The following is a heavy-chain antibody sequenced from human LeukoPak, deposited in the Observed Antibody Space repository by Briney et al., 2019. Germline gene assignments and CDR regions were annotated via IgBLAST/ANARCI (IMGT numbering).Heavy chain of an antibody. Sequence: AASVKVSCKASGGTFSSYTISWVRQAPGQGLEWMGWISGYNGNTNYAQKLQGRVTMTTDTSTSTAYMELRSLKSDDTAVYYCASLKNYYDSSGYLVTDAFDIWGQGTMVTVSS. D-gene: IGHD3-22*01. CDR2: ISGYNGNT. J-gene: IGHJ3*02. CDR1: GGTFSSYT. V-gene: IGHV1-18*01. CDR3: ASLKNYYDSSGYLVTDAFDI.